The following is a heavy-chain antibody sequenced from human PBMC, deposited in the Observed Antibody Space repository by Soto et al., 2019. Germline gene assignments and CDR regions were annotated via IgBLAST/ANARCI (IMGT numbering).Heavy chain of an antibody. CDR2: ISGSGGST. Sequence: GGSLRLSCAASGFTFSSYAMSWVRQAPGKGLEWVSAISGSGGSTYYADSVKGRFTISRDNSKNTLYLQMNSLRAEDTAVYYCAKVPARWLQRGLYGMDVWGQGTTVTVSS. J-gene: IGHJ6*02. CDR1: GFTFSSYA. CDR3: AKVPARWLQRGLYGMDV. V-gene: IGHV3-23*01. D-gene: IGHD5-12*01.